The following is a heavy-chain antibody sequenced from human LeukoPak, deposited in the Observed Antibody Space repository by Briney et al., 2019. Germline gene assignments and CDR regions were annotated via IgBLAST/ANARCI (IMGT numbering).Heavy chain of an antibody. J-gene: IGHJ3*02. CDR3: AKDRGYDSSGYLGFNAFDI. D-gene: IGHD3-22*01. Sequence: PGGSLRLSCTASGFTFSDYGMHWVRQPPGRGLEWVAIIWYDGSNKTYEDSVKGRFTISRDNSKNTLYLQMNSLRAEDTAVYYCAKDRGYDSSGYLGFNAFDIWGQGTMVTVSS. CDR1: GFTFSDYG. V-gene: IGHV3-33*06. CDR2: IWYDGSNK.